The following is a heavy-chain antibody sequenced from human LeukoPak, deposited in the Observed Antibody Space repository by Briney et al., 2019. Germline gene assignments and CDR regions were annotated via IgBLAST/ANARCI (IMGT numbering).Heavy chain of an antibody. J-gene: IGHJ3*01. V-gene: IGHV5-51*01. CDR1: GYSFTSYW. CDR3: ARPVEPDSIGAFDV. CDR2: IYPGDSDT. D-gene: IGHD2-2*01. Sequence: PGESLKISCEGSGYSFTSYWIGWVRQMPGKGLEWMGIIYPGDSDTRYSPPFQGQVTISADKSIRTAYLQWSSLKASDTAMYYCARPVEPDSIGAFDVWGQGTMVTVSS.